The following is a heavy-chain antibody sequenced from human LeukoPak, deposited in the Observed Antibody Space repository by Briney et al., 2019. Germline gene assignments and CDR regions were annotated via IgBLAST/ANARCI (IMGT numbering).Heavy chain of an antibody. CDR2: IYTNGST. CDR1: GGSISSGSYY. CDR3: ARDSVIPAAMGTFDY. D-gene: IGHD2-2*01. Sequence: PSETLSLTCTVSGGSISSGSYYWSWIRQPAGEGLEWIGHIYTNGSTNSNPSLRSRVTISMDTSKNQFSLKLRSVTAADTAVYYCARDSVIPAAMGTFDYWARAPWSPSPQ. V-gene: IGHV4-61*09. J-gene: IGHJ4*02.